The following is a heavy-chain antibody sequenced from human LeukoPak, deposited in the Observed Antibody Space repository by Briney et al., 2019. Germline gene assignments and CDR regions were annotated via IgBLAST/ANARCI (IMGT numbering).Heavy chain of an antibody. J-gene: IGHJ4*02. CDR1: GFTLTDYF. CDR2: IKHNGGEK. V-gene: IGHV3-7*01. D-gene: IGHD3-22*01. CDR3: ARDRGWRSSGYYLYHFDY. Sequence: GGSLRLSCVASGFTLTDYFMSWVRQAPGKGLEWVASIKHNGGEKYYVDSVKGRLTISRDNAKNSLYLEMSSLRVEDTAVYYCARDRGWRSSGYYLYHFDYWGQGTLVTFAS.